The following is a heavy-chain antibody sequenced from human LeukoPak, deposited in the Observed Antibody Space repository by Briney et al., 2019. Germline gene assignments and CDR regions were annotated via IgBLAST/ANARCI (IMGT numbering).Heavy chain of an antibody. CDR2: IRTTGTTI. CDR1: GSTFSDYY. D-gene: IGHD4-23*01. CDR3: ARNMDYGGTYFDY. Sequence: PGGSLRLSCEASGSTFSDYYMSWIRQAPGRGLEWLSYIRTTGTTIYSADSVKGRFTISRDNAKNSLFLQINSLRAEDTAVYYCARNMDYGGTYFDYWGQGTLVTVSS. J-gene: IGHJ4*02. V-gene: IGHV3-11*01.